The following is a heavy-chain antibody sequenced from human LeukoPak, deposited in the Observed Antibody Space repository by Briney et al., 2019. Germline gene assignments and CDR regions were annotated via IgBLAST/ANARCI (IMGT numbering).Heavy chain of an antibody. D-gene: IGHD3-10*01. CDR2: ISSSSTI. CDR3: AKDGRFGQLLFIDY. CDR1: GFTFSSYS. Sequence: GGSLRLSCAASGFTFSSYSMNWVRQAPGKGREGVSYISSSSTIYYADSVKGRFTISRDNSKNTLYLQMNSLRADDTAMYYCAKDGRFGQLLFIDYWGQGTLVTVSS. J-gene: IGHJ4*02. V-gene: IGHV3-48*01.